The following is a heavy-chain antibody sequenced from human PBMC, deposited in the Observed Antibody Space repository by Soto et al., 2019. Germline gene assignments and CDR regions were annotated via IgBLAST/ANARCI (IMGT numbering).Heavy chain of an antibody. CDR1: GFTFSSYG. D-gene: IGHD3-16*01. CDR3: AKVMITATFTLKRESPAVGMDV. V-gene: IGHV3-30*18. CDR2: ISYDGSNK. Sequence: PGGSLRLSCAASGFTFSSYGMHWVRQAPGKGLEWVAVISYDGSNKYYADSVKGRFTISRDNSKNTLYLQMNSLRAEDTAVYYCAKVMITATFTLKRESPAVGMDVWGQGTTVTVSS. J-gene: IGHJ6*02.